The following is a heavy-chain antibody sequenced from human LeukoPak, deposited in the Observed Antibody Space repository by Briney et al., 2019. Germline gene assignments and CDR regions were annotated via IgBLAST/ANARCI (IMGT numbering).Heavy chain of an antibody. V-gene: IGHV1-18*01. CDR1: GYTFTRYG. D-gene: IGHD2-2*01. CDR2: ISAYKGNT. Sequence: ASVKVSGKASGYTFTRYGISWVRQAPGQGLEWMGWISAYKGNTRYAQQLQGRVTMTTDRATSTAYMELKSLRSDDTAVYYCARGDIVIVPAARTMGWFDPWRQGTLVGVCS. CDR3: ARGDIVIVPAARTMGWFDP. J-gene: IGHJ5*02.